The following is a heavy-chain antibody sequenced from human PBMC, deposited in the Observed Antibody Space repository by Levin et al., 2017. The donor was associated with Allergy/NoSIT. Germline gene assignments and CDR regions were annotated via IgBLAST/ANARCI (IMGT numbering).Heavy chain of an antibody. D-gene: IGHD6-13*01. J-gene: IGHJ3*02. CDR2: ITGSGGST. V-gene: IGHV3-23*01. CDR1: GFTFSSYA. CDR3: AKRTVGQQGAFDI. Sequence: PGGSLRLSCAASGFTFSSYAMNWVRQAPGKGLEWVSGITGSGGSTYYADSVKGRFTISRDNSKNTLYLQMNSLRAEDTAVYYCAKRTVGQQGAFDIWGQGTMVTVSS.